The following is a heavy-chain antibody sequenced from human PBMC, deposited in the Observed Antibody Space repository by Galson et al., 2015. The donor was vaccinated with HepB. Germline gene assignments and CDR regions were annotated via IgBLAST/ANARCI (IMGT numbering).Heavy chain of an antibody. Sequence: SLRLSCAASGFTFNFSAINWVRQAPGKGLEWVAVISHDGSDTYYADSVKGRFTISRDDSKSTLYLQMNSLRVEDTAVYYCAKDPDYYGAGSYSYHGMDVWGQGTTVTVSS. J-gene: IGHJ6*02. V-gene: IGHV3-30*04. CDR1: GFTFNFSA. D-gene: IGHD3-10*01. CDR3: AKDPDYYGAGSYSYHGMDV. CDR2: ISHDGSDT.